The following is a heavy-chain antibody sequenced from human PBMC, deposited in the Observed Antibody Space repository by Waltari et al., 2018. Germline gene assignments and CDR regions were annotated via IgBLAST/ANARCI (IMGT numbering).Heavy chain of an antibody. D-gene: IGHD6-13*01. J-gene: IGHJ4*02. Sequence: EVQLVESGGGLVQPGGSLRLSCAASGFTFSSYAMHWVRQAPGKGLEYVSAISSNGGSTYYANSVKGRFTISRDNSKNTLYLQMGSLRAEDMAAYYCARAGRSIAAASDYWGQGTLVTVSS. V-gene: IGHV3-64*01. CDR2: ISSNGGST. CDR3: ARAGRSIAAASDY. CDR1: GFTFSSYA.